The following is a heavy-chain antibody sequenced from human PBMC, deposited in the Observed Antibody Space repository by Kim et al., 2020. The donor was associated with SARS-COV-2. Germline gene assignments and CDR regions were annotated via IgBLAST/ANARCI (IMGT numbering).Heavy chain of an antibody. Sequence: SETLSLTCTVSGGSISSSSYYWDWIRQPPGKGLEWIGSIYYSGSTYYNPSLKSRVTISVDTSKNQFSLKLSSVTAADTAVYYCARHSNVDTAMEYPFDPWGQGTLVTVSS. CDR1: GGSISSSSYY. CDR3: ARHSNVDTAMEYPFDP. D-gene: IGHD5-18*01. V-gene: IGHV4-39*01. CDR2: IYYSGST. J-gene: IGHJ5*02.